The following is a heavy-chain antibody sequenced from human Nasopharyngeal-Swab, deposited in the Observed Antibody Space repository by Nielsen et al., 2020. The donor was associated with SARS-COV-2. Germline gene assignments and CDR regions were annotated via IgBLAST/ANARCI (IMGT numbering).Heavy chain of an antibody. CDR2: IYYSGGT. D-gene: IGHD5-12*01. CDR3: ASSIRYSGYDLGFDY. J-gene: IGHJ4*02. V-gene: IGHV4-39*07. Sequence: RQAPGKGLEWIGSIYYSGGTYYNPSLKSRVTISVDTSKNQFSLKLSSVTAADTAVYYCASSIRYSGYDLGFDYWGQGTLVTSPQ.